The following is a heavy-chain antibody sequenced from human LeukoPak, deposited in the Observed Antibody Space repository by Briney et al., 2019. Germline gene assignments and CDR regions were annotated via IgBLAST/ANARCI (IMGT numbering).Heavy chain of an antibody. CDR2: ISGSGGST. V-gene: IGHV3-23*01. D-gene: IGHD3-10*01. CDR1: GFTFSSYA. Sequence: GGSLRLSCAASGFTFSSYAMSWVPQAPGKGLEWVSAISGSGGSTYYADSVKGRFTISRDNYKNTLYLQMNSLRDEDTAVYYCAYPGGTMDSGDYWGQGTLVTVSS. CDR3: AYPGGTMDSGDY. J-gene: IGHJ4*02.